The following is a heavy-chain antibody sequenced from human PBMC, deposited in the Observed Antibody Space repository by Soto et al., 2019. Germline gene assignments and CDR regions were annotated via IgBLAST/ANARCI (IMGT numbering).Heavy chain of an antibody. D-gene: IGHD3-3*01. CDR2: IYYSGST. Sequence: PSETLSLTCTVSGGSISSGGYYWSWIRQHPGKGLEWIGYIYYSGSTYYNPSLKSRVTISVDTSKNQFSLKLSSVTAADTAVYYCARGIYDFWSGYYQNWLAPWGQGTLVTVSS. CDR3: ARGIYDFWSGYYQNWLAP. J-gene: IGHJ5*02. V-gene: IGHV4-31*03. CDR1: GGSISSGGYY.